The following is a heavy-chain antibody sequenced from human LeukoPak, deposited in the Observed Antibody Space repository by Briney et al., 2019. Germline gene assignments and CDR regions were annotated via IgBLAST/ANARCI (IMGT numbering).Heavy chain of an antibody. V-gene: IGHV3-21*01. CDR2: ISSSSSYI. J-gene: IGHJ3*02. CDR1: GFTFSSYS. CDR3: ARENTYYYDSSGIDAFDI. D-gene: IGHD3-22*01. Sequence: GSLRLSCAASGFTFSSYSMNWVRQAPGKGLEWVSSISSSSSYIYYADSVKGRFTISRDNAKNSLYLQMNSLRAEDTAVYYCARENTYYYDSSGIDAFDIWGQGTMVTVSS.